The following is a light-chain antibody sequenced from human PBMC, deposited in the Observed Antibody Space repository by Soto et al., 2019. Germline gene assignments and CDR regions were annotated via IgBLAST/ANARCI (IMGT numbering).Light chain of an antibody. V-gene: IGKV1-9*01. J-gene: IGKJ4*01. CDR2: AAS. Sequence: DIQLTQSPSFLSASVGGRVTITCRASQGISSYLAWYQQKPGKAPKLLIYAASTLQSGVPSRFSGSGSGTEFTLTISSLQPEDFATYYCQQLNSYPPFFGGGTKVDIK. CDR1: QGISSY. CDR3: QQLNSYPPF.